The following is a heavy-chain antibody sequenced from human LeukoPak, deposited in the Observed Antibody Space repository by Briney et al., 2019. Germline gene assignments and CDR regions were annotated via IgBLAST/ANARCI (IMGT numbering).Heavy chain of an antibody. CDR3: AKSARGYSYGSPTINYFDY. V-gene: IGHV3-23*01. D-gene: IGHD5-18*01. CDR1: GFTFSSYA. J-gene: IGHJ4*02. Sequence: GGSLRLSCAASGFTFSSYAMSWVRQAPGKGLEWVSALSGSGGSTYYADSVKGRFTISRDNSKNTLYLQMNSLRAEDTAVYYCAKSARGYSYGSPTINYFDYWGQGTLVTVSS. CDR2: LSGSGGST.